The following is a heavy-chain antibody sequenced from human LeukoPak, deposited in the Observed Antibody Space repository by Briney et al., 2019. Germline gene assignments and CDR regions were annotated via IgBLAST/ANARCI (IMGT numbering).Heavy chain of an antibody. J-gene: IGHJ4*02. V-gene: IGHV4-59*01. CDR2: ISYSGST. CDR3: ARDMGGWLQFAL. Sequence: SETLSLTCTVSGGSISSYSWSWIRQPPGKGLEWIGYISYSGSTSYNPSLKSRVTISVDMSKIQFSLKLTSVTAADTAVYYCARDMGGWLQFALWGQGTLVTVSS. CDR1: GGSISSYS. D-gene: IGHD5-24*01.